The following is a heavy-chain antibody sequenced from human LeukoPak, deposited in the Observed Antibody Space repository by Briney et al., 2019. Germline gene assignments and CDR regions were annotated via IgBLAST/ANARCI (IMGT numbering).Heavy chain of an antibody. Sequence: GGSLRLSCAASGFTFDDYAMHWVRQAPGKGLEWVSGISWNSGSIGYADSVKGRFTISRDNAKNSLYLQMNSLRAEDTALYYCAKDMTTVLYYFDYWGQGTLVTVPS. CDR3: AKDMTTVLYYFDY. CDR2: ISWNSGSI. V-gene: IGHV3-9*01. D-gene: IGHD4-17*01. CDR1: GFTFDDYA. J-gene: IGHJ4*02.